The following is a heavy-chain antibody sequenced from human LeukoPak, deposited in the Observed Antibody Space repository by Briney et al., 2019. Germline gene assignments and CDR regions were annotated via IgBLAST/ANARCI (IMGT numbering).Heavy chain of an antibody. V-gene: IGHV3-15*01. CDR3: TTNAGTYGIDG. D-gene: IGHD1-26*01. CDR1: GFTFTNAW. J-gene: IGHJ3*01. CDR2: IKSKSDGETT. Sequence: GGSLRLSCAASGFTFTNAWMSRVRQAPGKGLEWVGRIKSKSDGETTDYAAPVKDRFTLSRDDSKDTLYLQLSSLKAEDTAVYYCTTNAGTYGIDGWGQGTMVTVSS.